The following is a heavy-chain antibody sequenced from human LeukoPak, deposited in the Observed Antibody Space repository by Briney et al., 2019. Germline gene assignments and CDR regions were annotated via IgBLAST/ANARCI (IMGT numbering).Heavy chain of an antibody. V-gene: IGHV1-24*01. Sequence: ASVKVSCKVSGYTLTEISMYWVRQAPGRGLEWMGRFDPENGETLYAQKFQGRVTMTEDTSTDTAYMELSSLRSEDTAVYFCAGGPIGAQDYYFAYWGRGTLV. D-gene: IGHD3-10*01. CDR3: AGGPIGAQDYYFAY. CDR1: GYTLTEIS. CDR2: FDPENGET. J-gene: IGHJ4*02.